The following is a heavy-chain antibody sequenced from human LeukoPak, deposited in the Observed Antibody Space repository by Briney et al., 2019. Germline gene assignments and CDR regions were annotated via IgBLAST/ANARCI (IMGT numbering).Heavy chain of an antibody. D-gene: IGHD5-24*01. CDR3: AREQRWLQSLDY. V-gene: IGHV4-61*02. CDR1: GGSISNGNSY. CDR2: IHTSGTT. Sequence: SETLSLTCTVSGGSISNGNSYWNWIRQPAGKGLEWIGRIHTSGTTNYNPFLKSRVTISVDTSKNQFSLNLNSVTAADTAVYYCAREQRWLQSLDYWGQGNLVTVSS. J-gene: IGHJ4*02.